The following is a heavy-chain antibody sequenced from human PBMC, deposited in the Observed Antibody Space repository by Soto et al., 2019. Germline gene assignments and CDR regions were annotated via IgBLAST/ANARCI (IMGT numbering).Heavy chain of an antibody. CDR3: LKGASPRTPVPLGYS. V-gene: IGHV3-23*01. CDR2: ISGSGGST. Sequence: EVQLLESGGGLVQPGGSLRLSCAASGFTFSRYAMSWVRQAPGKGLEWVSAISGSGGSTYYADSVKGRFTISRDNSKNTLHLPTDSPRAEDTAVDCFLKGASPRTPVPLGYSWGQGTLVTVSS. J-gene: IGHJ4*02. D-gene: IGHD4-17*01. CDR1: GFTFSRYA.